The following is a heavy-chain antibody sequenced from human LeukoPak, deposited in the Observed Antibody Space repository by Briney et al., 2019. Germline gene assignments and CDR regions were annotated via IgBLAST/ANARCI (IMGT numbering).Heavy chain of an antibody. CDR2: INPNSGDT. V-gene: IGHV1-2*02. CDR1: GYSFTGYY. CDR3: AIASDWYYFDH. Sequence: EASVKVSCKAFGYSFTGYYIHWVRQAPGQGLAWMGWINPNSGDTNYAQKFQGRVTMTRDTSISTAYMELSRLKSDDTAVYYCAIASDWYYFDHWGQGTLVTVSS. J-gene: IGHJ4*02. D-gene: IGHD6-19*01.